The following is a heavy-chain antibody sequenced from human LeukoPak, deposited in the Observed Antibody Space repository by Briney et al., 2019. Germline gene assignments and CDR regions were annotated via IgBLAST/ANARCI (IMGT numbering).Heavy chain of an antibody. V-gene: IGHV3-74*01. J-gene: IGHJ4*02. D-gene: IGHD3-10*02. Sequence: PGVSLRLSCVASGFTFTTYWMHWVRQVPRKGLVWVARINTDGRVTTYADSVKGRFTVSRDNAENTLYLQMNNLRPEDTAVYYCIRETHVGLHLEYWGQGTLATVSA. CDR1: GFTFTTYW. CDR2: INTDGRVT. CDR3: IRETHVGLHLEY.